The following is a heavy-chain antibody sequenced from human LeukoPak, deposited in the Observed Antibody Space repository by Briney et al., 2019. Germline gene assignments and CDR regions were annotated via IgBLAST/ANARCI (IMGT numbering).Heavy chain of an antibody. J-gene: IGHJ5*02. CDR1: GGSFSGYY. D-gene: IGHD5-18*01. CDR3: AREKGWADTAMVTGSWFDP. Sequence: SETLSLTCAVYGGSFSGYYWSWIRQPPGKGLEWSGEINHSGSTNYNPSLKSGVTVSVDTSKKEFSLKLSSVTAADTAVYYCAREKGWADTAMVTGSWFDPWGQGTLVTVSS. CDR2: INHSGST. V-gene: IGHV4-34*01.